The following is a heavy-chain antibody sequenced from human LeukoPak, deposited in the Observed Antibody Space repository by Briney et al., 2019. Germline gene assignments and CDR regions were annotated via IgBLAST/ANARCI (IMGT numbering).Heavy chain of an antibody. CDR2: ISTSGTI. D-gene: IGHD3-3*02. CDR3: ARIIRDYGMDV. V-gene: IGHV4-61*02. Sequence: PSQTLSLTCTVSGDSITSDNYYWISIRQPAGRGLEWIERISTSGTINYNPSLRSRVTMSVDTSKNQFSLKLLSAAAADTAVYYCARIIRDYGMDVWGQGTTATVFS. CDR1: GDSITSDNYY. J-gene: IGHJ6*02.